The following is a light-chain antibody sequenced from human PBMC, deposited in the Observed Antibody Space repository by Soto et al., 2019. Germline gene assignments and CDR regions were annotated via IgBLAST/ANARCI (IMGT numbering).Light chain of an antibody. CDR1: RDISNS. CDR2: GAS. V-gene: IGKV1-12*01. CDR3: QQTSAFPTT. Sequence: DIQMTQSPSSVSASVGDRLTITCRASRDISNSLAWYQQTPGKAPKLLLRGASSLHRGVPSRFSGGGAGTEFTLTNSSLQPEDFATYDCQQTSAFPTTFGQGTKVDVK. J-gene: IGKJ1*01.